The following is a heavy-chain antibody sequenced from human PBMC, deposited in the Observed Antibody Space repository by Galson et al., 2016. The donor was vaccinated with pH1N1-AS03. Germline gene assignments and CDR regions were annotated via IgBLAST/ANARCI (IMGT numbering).Heavy chain of an antibody. CDR3: TSRIVEVTGIHYDY. CDR1: GDSIKSDTHS. Sequence: TLSLTCAVSGDSIKSDTHSWNWIRQSPGKGLEWLGYIYSSGVTESNPSLRSRVSITIDTSKNEFSLKMTSVTAADTAVYYCTSRIVEVTGIHYDYWGQGILVTVSS. CDR2: IYSSGVT. J-gene: IGHJ4*02. D-gene: IGHD2-21*02. V-gene: IGHV4-30-2*06.